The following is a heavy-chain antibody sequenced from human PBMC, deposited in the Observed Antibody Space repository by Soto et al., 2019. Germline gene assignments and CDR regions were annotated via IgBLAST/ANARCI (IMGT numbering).Heavy chain of an antibody. J-gene: IGHJ4*02. Sequence: GGSLRLSCAASGVTFSDYAMHWVRQAPGKGLEWVAVVSHDGRNTHYADSVKGRFTISRDSSKNTVSLEMTSLRAEGTAVYYCAKGGRQWLVTSDFNYWGQGALVTVSS. V-gene: IGHV3-30*18. CDR2: VSHDGRNT. CDR1: GVTFSDYA. D-gene: IGHD6-19*01. CDR3: AKGGRQWLVTSDFNY.